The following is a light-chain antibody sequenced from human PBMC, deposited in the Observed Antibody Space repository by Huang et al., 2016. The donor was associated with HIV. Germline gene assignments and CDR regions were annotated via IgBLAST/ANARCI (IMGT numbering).Light chain of an antibody. J-gene: IGKJ1*01. CDR1: QGISSW. CDR3: QQANSFPWT. Sequence: DIQMTQSPSSVSASVGDRVTITCRASQGISSWLAWYQQKPGKAPSLLIFAASSLQSGVPSRVSGSGSGASFTLTINSLQPEDSATYYCQQANSFPWTFGQGTKVEIK. V-gene: IGKV1-12*01. CDR2: AAS.